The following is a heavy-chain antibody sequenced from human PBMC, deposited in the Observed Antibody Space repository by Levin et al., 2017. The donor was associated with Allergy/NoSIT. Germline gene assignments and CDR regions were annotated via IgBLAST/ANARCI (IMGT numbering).Heavy chain of an antibody. CDR1: GFTFSDYY. D-gene: IGHD2-15*01. Sequence: PGGSLRLSCAASGFTFSDYYMSWIRQAPGKGLEWVSYISSSGSTIYYADSVKGRFTISRDNAKNSLYLQMNSLRAEDTAVYYCARGGALVVVAATNNWFDPWGQGTLVTVSS. V-gene: IGHV3-11*01. CDR2: ISSSGSTI. J-gene: IGHJ5*02. CDR3: ARGGALVVVAATNNWFDP.